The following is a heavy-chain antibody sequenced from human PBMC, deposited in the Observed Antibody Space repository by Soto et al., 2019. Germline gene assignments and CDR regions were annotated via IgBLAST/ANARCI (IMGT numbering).Heavy chain of an antibody. J-gene: IGHJ4*02. CDR3: ARAYNWNYVDY. CDR1: GFTFSSYA. CDR2: ISYDGSNK. D-gene: IGHD1-20*01. Sequence: LRLSCAASGFTFSSYAMHWVRQAPGKGLEWVAVISYDGSNKYYADSVKGRFTISRDNSKNTLYLQMNSLRAEDTAVYYCARAYNWNYVDYWGQGTLVTVSS. V-gene: IGHV3-30-3*01.